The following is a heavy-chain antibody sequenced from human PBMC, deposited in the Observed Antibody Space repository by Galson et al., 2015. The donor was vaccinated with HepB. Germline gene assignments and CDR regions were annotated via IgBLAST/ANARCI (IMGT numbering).Heavy chain of an antibody. D-gene: IGHD6-13*01. J-gene: IGHJ4*02. V-gene: IGHV3-30*18. Sequence: SLRLSCAASGFTFSSYGMHWVRQAPGKGLEWVAVISYDGSNKYYADSVKGRFTISRDNSKNTLYLQMNSLRAEDTAVYYCAKDAVPGIAAAGRTYYFDYWGQGTLVTVSS. CDR2: ISYDGSNK. CDR3: AKDAVPGIAAAGRTYYFDY. CDR1: GFTFSSYG.